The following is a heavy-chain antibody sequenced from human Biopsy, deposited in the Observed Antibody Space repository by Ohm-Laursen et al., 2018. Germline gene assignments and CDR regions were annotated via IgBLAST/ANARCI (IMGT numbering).Heavy chain of an antibody. CDR1: GFSFSSYW. CDR3: AKDVRVKVQLDGMDV. CDR2: ISWHSGGR. D-gene: IGHD1-1*01. Sequence: SLRLSCAASGFSFSSYWMHWVRQAPGKGLEWVSGISWHSGGRGYADSVKGRFTISRDNAKKLLYLQMNSLRAEDTALYYCAKDVRVKVQLDGMDVWGQGTTVTVSS. V-gene: IGHV3-9*01. J-gene: IGHJ6*02.